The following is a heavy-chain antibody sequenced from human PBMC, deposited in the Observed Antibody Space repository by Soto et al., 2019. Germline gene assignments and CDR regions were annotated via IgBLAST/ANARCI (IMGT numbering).Heavy chain of an antibody. Sequence: QVQLVQSGAEVKKPGASVKVSCKASGYTFTSYAMHCVRQAPGQRLEWMGWINAGNGNTKYSQKFQGRVTITRDTSASTAYMELSSLRSEDTAVYYCARSPVLSRDYFDYWGQGTLVNVSS. V-gene: IGHV1-3*01. CDR1: GYTFTSYA. D-gene: IGHD3-16*01. CDR2: INAGNGNT. J-gene: IGHJ4*02. CDR3: ARSPVLSRDYFDY.